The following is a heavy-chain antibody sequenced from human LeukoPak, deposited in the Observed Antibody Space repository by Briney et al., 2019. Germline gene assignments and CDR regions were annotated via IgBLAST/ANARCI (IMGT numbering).Heavy chain of an antibody. D-gene: IGHD1-20*01. J-gene: IGHJ4*02. CDR2: IYPGDSDA. V-gene: IGHV5-51*01. Sequence: GESPKISCKGSGYSFTIYWIRWVRQMPGRGLEWMGIIYPGDSDARYSPSFQGQVTISADKSISTAYLQWSSLKASDTAMYYCARQWGYNWNVFDYWGQGTLVTVSS. CDR3: ARQWGYNWNVFDY. CDR1: GYSFTIYW.